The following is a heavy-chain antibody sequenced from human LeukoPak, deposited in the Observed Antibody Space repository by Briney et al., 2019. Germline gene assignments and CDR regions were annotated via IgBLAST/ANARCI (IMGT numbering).Heavy chain of an antibody. V-gene: IGHV3-30*03. CDR3: ATSTGTDLFDY. CDR2: ISYDGSNK. D-gene: IGHD1-1*01. CDR1: GFTFSSYG. Sequence: GGSLRLSCAASGFTFSSYGMHWVRQAPGKGLEWVAVISYDGSNKYYADSVKGRFTISRDNSKNTLYLQMNSLRAEDTAVYYCATSTGTDLFDYWGQGTLVTVSS. J-gene: IGHJ4*02.